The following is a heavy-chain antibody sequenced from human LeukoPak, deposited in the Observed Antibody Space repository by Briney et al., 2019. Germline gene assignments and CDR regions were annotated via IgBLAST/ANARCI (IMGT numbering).Heavy chain of an antibody. D-gene: IGHD3-22*01. CDR2: ISSSGSTI. J-gene: IGHJ4*02. CDR3: AREKYDKSGYYFPGSYFDY. V-gene: IGHV3-11*01. CDR1: GFTFIDNY. Sequence: GGSLRLSCAASGFTFIDNYMSWIRQAPGKGLEWVSYISSSGSTIYYADSVKGRFTISRDNAKNSLYLQMNSLRAEDTAVYYCAREKYDKSGYYFPGSYFDYWGLGTLVAVSS.